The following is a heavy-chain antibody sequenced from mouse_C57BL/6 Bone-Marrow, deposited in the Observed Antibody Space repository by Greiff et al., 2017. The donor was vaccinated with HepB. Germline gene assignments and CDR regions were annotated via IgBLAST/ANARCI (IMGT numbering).Heavy chain of an antibody. J-gene: IGHJ1*03. D-gene: IGHD1-1*01. Sequence: VQLQQPGAELVKPGASVKLSCKASGYTFTSYWMQWVKQRPGQGLEWIGEIDPSDSYTNYNQKFKGKATLTVDTSSSTAYMQLSSLTSEDSAVYYYASLYYSGTWDFDFYDTGTTVTVTA. CDR2: IDPSDSYT. V-gene: IGHV1-50*01. CDR1: GYTFTSYW. CDR3: ASLYYSGTWDFDF.